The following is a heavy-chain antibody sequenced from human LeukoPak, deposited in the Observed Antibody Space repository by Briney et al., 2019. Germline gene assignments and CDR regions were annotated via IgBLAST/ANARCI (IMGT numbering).Heavy chain of an antibody. CDR1: GGTFSSYA. D-gene: IGHD1-1*01. Sequence: SVTVSFKASGGTFSSYAISWVRQAPGQGLEWMGRIIPIFGIANYAQKFQGRVTITADKSTSTAYMELSSLRSEDTAVYYCARVNLQNWNQPPRPGRYYFDYWGQGTLVTVSS. V-gene: IGHV1-69*04. J-gene: IGHJ4*02. CDR3: ARVNLQNWNQPPRPGRYYFDY. CDR2: IIPIFGIA.